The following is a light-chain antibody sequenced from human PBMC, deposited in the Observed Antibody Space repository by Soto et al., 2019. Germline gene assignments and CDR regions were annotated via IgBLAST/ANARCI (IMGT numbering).Light chain of an antibody. J-gene: IGLJ1*01. CDR1: GGSIASGY. V-gene: IGLV6-57*03. CDR2: EDN. CDR3: QSYHSSTPDV. Sequence: NFMLTQPHSVSESPGKTVTISCTRSGGSIASGYVQWYQQRPGSAPTTVIYEDNQRPSGVPDRFSGSIDRSSNSASLTISGLKTEDEADYYCQSYHSSTPDVFGTGTKLPVL.